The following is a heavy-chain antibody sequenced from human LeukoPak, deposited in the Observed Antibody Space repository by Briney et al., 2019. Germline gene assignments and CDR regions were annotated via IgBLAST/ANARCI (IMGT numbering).Heavy chain of an antibody. CDR2: INPKSGGT. CDR1: GYTFSGYF. J-gene: IGHJ4*02. Sequence: ASVKVSCKASGYTFSGYFIHWVRQAPGQGLEWMGWINPKSGGTDYAQKFQGRVTMTRDTYISIAYMELSRLRSDDTAVYYCTRVTRIDYYDSSGYHDYWGQGTLVTVSS. V-gene: IGHV1-2*02. CDR3: TRVTRIDYYDSSGYHDY. D-gene: IGHD3-22*01.